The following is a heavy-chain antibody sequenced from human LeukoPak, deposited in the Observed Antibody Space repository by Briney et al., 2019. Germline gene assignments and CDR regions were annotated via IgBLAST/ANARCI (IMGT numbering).Heavy chain of an antibody. Sequence: PGGSLRLSCAASGFTFSSYTMNWVRQAPGKGLEWVSYISSSSSSIYYADSVKGRFTISRDNAKNSLYLQMNSLRAQDTAVNYGARDGYGFDYWGQGTLVTVPS. V-gene: IGHV3-48*01. CDR1: GFTFSSYT. CDR3: ARDGYGFDY. J-gene: IGHJ4*02. D-gene: IGHD3-10*01. CDR2: ISSSSSSI.